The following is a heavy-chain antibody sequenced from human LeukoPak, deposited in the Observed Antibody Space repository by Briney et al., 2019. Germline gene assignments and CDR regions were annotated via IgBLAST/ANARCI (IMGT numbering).Heavy chain of an antibody. CDR2: ISGSGGST. Sequence: PGGSLRLSCAASGFTFSSYAMSWVRQAPGKGLEWVSAISGSGGSTYYADSVKGRFTISRDNSKNTLYLQMNSLRAEDTAVYYCAKAVRYYDSSGIDYWGQGTLVTVSS. CDR1: GFTFSSYA. D-gene: IGHD3-22*01. CDR3: AKAVRYYDSSGIDY. V-gene: IGHV3-23*01. J-gene: IGHJ4*02.